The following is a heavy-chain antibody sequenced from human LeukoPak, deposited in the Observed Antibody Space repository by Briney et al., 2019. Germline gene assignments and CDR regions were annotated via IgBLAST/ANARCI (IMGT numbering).Heavy chain of an antibody. CDR1: GFTSGSYD. Sequence: GGSLRLSCGASGFTSGSYDMSWVRQAPGKGLEWVSGISVSGGNTYYADSVKGRFTISRDNSKNTLYMQMNSLRAEDTAVYYCAKSYSSGWYFFDYWGQGTLVTVSS. V-gene: IGHV3-23*01. CDR3: AKSYSSGWYFFDY. CDR2: ISVSGGNT. D-gene: IGHD6-19*01. J-gene: IGHJ4*02.